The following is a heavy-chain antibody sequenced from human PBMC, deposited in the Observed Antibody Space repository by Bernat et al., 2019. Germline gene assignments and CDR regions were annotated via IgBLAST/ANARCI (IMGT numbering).Heavy chain of an antibody. CDR2: IIPIFGTA. CDR1: GGTFSSYA. CDR3: ARAGIVVVVAATWSWFDP. J-gene: IGHJ5*02. V-gene: IGHV1-69*06. D-gene: IGHD2-15*01. Sequence: QLQPVQSGAEVKKPGSSVKVSCKASGGTFSSYAISWVRQAPGQVLEWTGGIIPIFGTANYAQKFQGRVTITADKSTSTAYMELSSLRSEDTAVYYCARAGIVVVVAATWSWFDPWGQGTLVTVSS.